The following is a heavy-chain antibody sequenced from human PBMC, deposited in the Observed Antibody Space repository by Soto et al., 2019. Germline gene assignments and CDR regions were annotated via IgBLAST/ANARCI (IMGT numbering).Heavy chain of an antibody. CDR3: ARRKVLGGADDY. CDR1: GGSISSSSYY. V-gene: IGHV4-39*01. Sequence: QLQLQESGPGLAKPSETLSLTCTVSGGSISSSSYYWGWIRQPPGKGLEWIGSIYYSGSTYYNPSLKSRVTISVDTSKNQFSLKLSSVTAADTAVYYCARRKVLGGADDYWGQGTLVTVSS. D-gene: IGHD3-16*01. CDR2: IYYSGST. J-gene: IGHJ4*02.